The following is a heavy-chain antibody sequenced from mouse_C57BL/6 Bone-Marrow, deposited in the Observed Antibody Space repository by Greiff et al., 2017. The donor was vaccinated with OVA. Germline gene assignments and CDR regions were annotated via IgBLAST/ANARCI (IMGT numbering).Heavy chain of an antibody. Sequence: EVMLVESGGDLVKPGGSLKLSCAASGFTFSSYGMSWVRQTPDKRLEWVATISSGGSYTYYPDSVKGRFTISRDNAKNTQYLQMSSLKSEDTAMYYCARTETAEDAYYFDYWGQGTTLTVSS. CDR2: ISSGGSYT. CDR1: GFTFSSYG. J-gene: IGHJ2*01. CDR3: ARTETAEDAYYFDY. V-gene: IGHV5-6*01. D-gene: IGHD3-2*02.